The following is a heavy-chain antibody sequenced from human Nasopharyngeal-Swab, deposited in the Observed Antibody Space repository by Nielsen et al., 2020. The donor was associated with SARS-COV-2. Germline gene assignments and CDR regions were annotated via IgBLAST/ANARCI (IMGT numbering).Heavy chain of an antibody. V-gene: IGHV1-24*01. CDR3: ATTPRRFLEWFLFDY. CDR2: FDPEDGET. D-gene: IGHD3-3*01. J-gene: IGHJ4*02. Sequence: ASVKVSCKVSGYTLTELSMHWVRQAPGKGLEWMGGFDPEDGETIYAQKFQGRVTMNEDTSTDTAYMELSSLRSEDTAVYYCATTPRRFLEWFLFDYWGQGTLVTVSS. CDR1: GYTLTELS.